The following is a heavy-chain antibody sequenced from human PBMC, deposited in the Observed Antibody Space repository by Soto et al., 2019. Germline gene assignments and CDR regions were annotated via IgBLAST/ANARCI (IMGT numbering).Heavy chain of an antibody. V-gene: IGHV3-21*01. CDR2: ISSSSSYI. CDR3: ARISPRGYSGRYYMDV. Sequence: GGSLRLSCAASGFTFSSYSMNWVRQAQGKGLEWVSSISSSSSYIYYADSVKGRFTISRDNAKNSLYLQMNSLRAEDTAVYYCARISPRGYSGRYYMDVWGKGTTVTVSS. CDR1: GFTFSSYS. D-gene: IGHD5-12*01. J-gene: IGHJ6*03.